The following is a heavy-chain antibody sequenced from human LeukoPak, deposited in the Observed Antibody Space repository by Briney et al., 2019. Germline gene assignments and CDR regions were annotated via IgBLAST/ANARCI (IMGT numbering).Heavy chain of an antibody. CDR3: ARVKNRIAAAGTGWFDP. Sequence: SETLSLTCTVSGGSISSYYWTWLRQPAGKGLEWVGRIYTSGSTNYNPSLKSRVTISVDTSKNQFSLKLSSVTAADTAVYYCARVKNRIAAAGTGWFDPWGQGTLVTVSS. CDR2: IYTSGST. V-gene: IGHV4-4*07. D-gene: IGHD6-13*01. J-gene: IGHJ5*02. CDR1: GGSISSYY.